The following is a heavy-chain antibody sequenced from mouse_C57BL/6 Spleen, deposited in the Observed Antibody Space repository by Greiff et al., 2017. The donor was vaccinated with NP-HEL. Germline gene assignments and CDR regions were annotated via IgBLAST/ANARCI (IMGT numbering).Heavy chain of an antibody. CDR2: IYPGSGST. V-gene: IGHV1-55*01. Sequence: QVQLQQPGAELVKPGASVKMSCKASGYTFTSYRITWVKQRPGQGLEWIGDIYPGSGSTNYNEKFKSKATLTVDTSSSTAYMQLSSLTSEDSAVYYWARSGGYDEYYAMDYWGQGTSVTVSS. CDR3: ARSGGYDEYYAMDY. J-gene: IGHJ4*01. CDR1: GYTFTSYR. D-gene: IGHD2-2*01.